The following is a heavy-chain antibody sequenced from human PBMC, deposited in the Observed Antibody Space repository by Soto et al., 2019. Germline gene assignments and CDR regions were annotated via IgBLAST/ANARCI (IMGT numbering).Heavy chain of an antibody. CDR1: GGSISSSSYY. J-gene: IGHJ4*02. CDR2: VSFRGNT. CDR3: ARQSSDCTTTTCYAFY. Sequence: QLRLQESGPGLVKPSDTVSLTCSVSGGSISSSSYYWGWIRQTPGQGLEWIGSVSFRGNTHYNPSLEGRVSISIDTSKNQFSLSPTSVSAADTAVYYCARQSSDCTTTTCYAFYWGQGAVVTVSS. V-gene: IGHV4-39*01. D-gene: IGHD2-2*01.